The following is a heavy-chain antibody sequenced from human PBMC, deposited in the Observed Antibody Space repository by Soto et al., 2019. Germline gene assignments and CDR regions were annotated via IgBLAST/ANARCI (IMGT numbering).Heavy chain of an antibody. CDR3: ARGRNFTSPLVRGVNPYYYYYMDV. CDR1: GYTFSSYD. Sequence: QVQLVQSGAEVKKPGASVKVSCKASGYTFSSYDINWVRQATGQGLEWMGWMNPNSGDTNYPQKFQGRVTITRNTSIATAYMELSSLSSEDTVVYYCARGRNFTSPLVRGVNPYYYYYMDVWGEGTTVTVSS. D-gene: IGHD3-10*01. V-gene: IGHV1-8*01. J-gene: IGHJ6*03. CDR2: MNPNSGDT.